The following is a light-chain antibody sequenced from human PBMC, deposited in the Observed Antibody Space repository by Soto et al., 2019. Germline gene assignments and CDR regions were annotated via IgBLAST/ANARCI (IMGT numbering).Light chain of an antibody. CDR3: QQYNDWPLT. CDR1: QSVNSN. CDR2: GAS. Sequence: EIVMTQSPATLSVSPGERATLSCRASQSVNSNLAWYQQKPGQSPRLLIYGASTRATGIPARFSGSGSGTEFTFTISSLQSEDFALYYCQQYNDWPLTFGQGTKVDIK. J-gene: IGKJ1*01. V-gene: IGKV3-15*01.